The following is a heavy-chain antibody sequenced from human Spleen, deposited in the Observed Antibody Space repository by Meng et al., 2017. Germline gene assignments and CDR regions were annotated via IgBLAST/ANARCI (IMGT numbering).Heavy chain of an antibody. CDR3: ARDPPRRFRSGYDYYYAMDV. CDR1: GGSFSGYY. J-gene: IGHJ6*02. Sequence: GSLRLSCAVYGGSFSGYYWSWIRQPPGKGLEWIGEINHSGSTNYNPSLKSRVTISVDTSKNQFSLKLSSVTAADTAVYFCARDPPRRFRSGYDYYYAMDVWGQGTTVTVSS. CDR2: INHSGST. D-gene: IGHD3-3*01. V-gene: IGHV4-34*01.